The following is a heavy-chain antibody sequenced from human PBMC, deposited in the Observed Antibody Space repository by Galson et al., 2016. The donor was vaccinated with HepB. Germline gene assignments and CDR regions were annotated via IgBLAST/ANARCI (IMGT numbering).Heavy chain of an antibody. CDR1: GFTLSTYS. CDR3: ARLFGGYIDY. J-gene: IGHJ4*02. V-gene: IGHV3-21*04. Sequence: SLRLSCAASGFTLSTYSINWVRQAPGKGLEWVASISSGSSYLNYADSVKGRFTISRDNSKKTVYLQMSSLRAEDTAVYYCARLFGGYIDYWGQGTLVTVSS. D-gene: IGHD2-15*01. CDR2: ISSGSSYL.